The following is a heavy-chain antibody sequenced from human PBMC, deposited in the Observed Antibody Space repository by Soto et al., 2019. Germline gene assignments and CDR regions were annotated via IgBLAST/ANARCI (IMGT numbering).Heavy chain of an antibody. Sequence: PGGSLRLSCAASGFTFSSYAMHWVRQAPGKGLEWVAVISYDGSNKYYADSVKGRFTISRDNSKNTLYLQMNSLRAEDTAVYYCARVQGYYDFSGAFDIWGQGTMVTV. V-gene: IGHV3-30-3*01. CDR2: ISYDGSNK. CDR3: ARVQGYYDFSGAFDI. CDR1: GFTFSSYA. D-gene: IGHD3-3*01. J-gene: IGHJ3*02.